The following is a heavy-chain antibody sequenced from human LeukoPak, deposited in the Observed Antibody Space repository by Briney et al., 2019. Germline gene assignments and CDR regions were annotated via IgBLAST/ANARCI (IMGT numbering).Heavy chain of an antibody. V-gene: IGHV4-30-2*01. D-gene: IGHD4-17*01. J-gene: IGHJ4*02. Sequence: NPSETLSLTCAVSGGSISSGGYSWSWLRQPPGKGLEWIGYIYHSGSTYYNPSLKSRVTISVDRSKNQFSLKLSSVTAADTAVYYCARKSYGDSNFDYWGQGTLVTVSS. CDR2: IYHSGST. CDR3: ARKSYGDSNFDY. CDR1: GGSISSGGYS.